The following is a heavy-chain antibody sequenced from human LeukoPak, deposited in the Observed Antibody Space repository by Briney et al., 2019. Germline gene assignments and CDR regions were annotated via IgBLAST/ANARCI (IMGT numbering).Heavy chain of an antibody. V-gene: IGHV3-15*01. Sequence: GGSLRLSCAASGFTFSNANMNWVRQAPGKGLEWVGLIKRITDGGTTHYAAPVKGRFIISRDDSKTTLYLQMYSLKTEDTAVYYCTTRRRRDGLTGDGHWGQGTLVTVSS. D-gene: IGHD5-24*01. CDR2: IKRITDGGTT. CDR3: TTRRRRDGLTGDGH. J-gene: IGHJ4*02. CDR1: GFTFSNAN.